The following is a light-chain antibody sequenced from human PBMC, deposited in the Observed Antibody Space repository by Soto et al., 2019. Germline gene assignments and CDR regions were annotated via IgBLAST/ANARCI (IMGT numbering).Light chain of an antibody. CDR2: WAS. V-gene: IGKV4-1*01. CDR3: QQYYSTPFT. CDR1: QSVLYSSNSKNY. Sequence: DIVMTQSPDSLAVSLGERATINCKSSQSVLYSSNSKNYLVWYQQKPGQPPKLLISWASTRESGVPDRFSGSGSGTDFTLTISSLQAEDVAVYYCQQYYSTPFTFGGGTKVEIK. J-gene: IGKJ4*01.